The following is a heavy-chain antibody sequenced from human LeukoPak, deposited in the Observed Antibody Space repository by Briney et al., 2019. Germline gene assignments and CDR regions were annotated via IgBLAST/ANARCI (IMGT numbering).Heavy chain of an antibody. CDR3: ARDFYGDYACDY. Sequence: YPGRSLRLSCAASGFTFSSYSMNWVRQAPGKGLEWVSSISSSSSYIYYADSVKGRFTISRDNAKNSLYLQMNSLRAEDTAVYYCARDFYGDYACDYWGQGTLVTVSS. V-gene: IGHV3-21*01. CDR2: ISSSSSYI. J-gene: IGHJ4*02. D-gene: IGHD4-17*01. CDR1: GFTFSSYS.